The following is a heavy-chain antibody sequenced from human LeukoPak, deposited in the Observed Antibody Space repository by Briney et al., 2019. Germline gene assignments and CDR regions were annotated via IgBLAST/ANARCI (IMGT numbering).Heavy chain of an antibody. V-gene: IGHV4-31*03. CDR3: ARHEYYYDSSGYYRPGNWFDP. CDR1: GGSISSGGYY. CDR2: IYYSGST. Sequence: SQTLSLTCTVSGGSISSGGYYWSWIRQHPGKGLEWIGYIYYSGSTYYNPSLKSRVTISVDTSKNQFSLKLSSVTAADTAVFYCARHEYYYDSSGYYRPGNWFDPWGQGTLVTVSS. J-gene: IGHJ5*02. D-gene: IGHD3-22*01.